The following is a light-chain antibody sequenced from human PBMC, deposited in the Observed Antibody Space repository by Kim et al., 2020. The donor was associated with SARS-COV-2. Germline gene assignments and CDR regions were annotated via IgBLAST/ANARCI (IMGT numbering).Light chain of an antibody. CDR1: QSVSSSY. V-gene: IGKV3-20*01. CDR3: QQYGSSPLT. Sequence: SPGERATPACRASQSVSSSYLAWYQQKPGQAPRLLIYGASSRATGIPDRFSGSGSGTDFTIIISRLESEDFAVYYCQQYGSSPLTFGQGTKVDIK. J-gene: IGKJ1*01. CDR2: GAS.